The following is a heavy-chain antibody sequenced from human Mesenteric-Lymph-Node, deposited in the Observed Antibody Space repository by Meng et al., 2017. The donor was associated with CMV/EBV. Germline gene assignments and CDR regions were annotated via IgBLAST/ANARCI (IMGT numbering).Heavy chain of an antibody. V-gene: IGHV4-34*01. Sequence: SQTLSLTCAVYGGSLSGYKWKWIRQPPGKGLEWIGEIDHRGSTSYNPSLKSRVTISVDTSKNQFSLRLSSVTAADTAVYYCARDRCHYPTVDDYFDYWGQGALVTVSS. CDR2: IDHRGST. J-gene: IGHJ4*02. CDR3: ARDRCHYPTVDDYFDY. D-gene: IGHD4-23*01. CDR1: GGSLSGYK.